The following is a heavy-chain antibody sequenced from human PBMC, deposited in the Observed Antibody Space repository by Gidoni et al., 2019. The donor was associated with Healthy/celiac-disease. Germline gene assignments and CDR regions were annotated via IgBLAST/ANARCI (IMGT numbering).Heavy chain of an antibody. D-gene: IGHD4-17*01. CDR2: IRAYNGNK. J-gene: IGHJ3*02. CDR1: GYTFTSYV. CDR3: ARGGAMTTVTPDAFDI. Sequence: QVQLVQSGAEVTNPGASVTVSCKASGYTFTSYVISWVRQAPGQGLQWMGWIRAYNGNKNYAQKLQGRVTMTTDTSTSTAYMELRSLRSDDTAGYYCARGGAMTTVTPDAFDIWGQGTMVTVSS. V-gene: IGHV1-18*01.